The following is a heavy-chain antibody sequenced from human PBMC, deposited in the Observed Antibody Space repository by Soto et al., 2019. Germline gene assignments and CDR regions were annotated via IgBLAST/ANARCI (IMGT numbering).Heavy chain of an antibody. CDR2: IYYSGST. J-gene: IGHJ5*02. D-gene: IGHD4-4*01. V-gene: IGHV4-31*03. CDR3: ARVTEDYSNYQSWFDP. CDR1: GGSISSGGYY. Sequence: QVQLQESGPGLVKPSQTLSLTCTVSGGSISSGGYYWSWIRQHPGKGLEWIGYIYYSGSTYYNPSLKRRVTISVDTSKNQFSLKLSSVTAADTAVYYCARVTEDYSNYQSWFDPWGQGTLVTVSS.